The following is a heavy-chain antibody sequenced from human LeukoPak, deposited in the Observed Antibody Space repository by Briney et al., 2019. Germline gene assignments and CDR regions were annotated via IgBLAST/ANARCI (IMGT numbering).Heavy chain of an antibody. V-gene: IGHV5-51*01. J-gene: IGHJ4*02. CDR1: GYSFTSYW. Sequence: GESLKIPCKGSGYSFTSYWIGWVRQMPGKGLEWMGIIYPGDSDTRYSPSFQGQVTISADKSISTAYLQWSSLKASDTAMYYCARQGSIGGYSGYDLYYFDYWGQGTLVTVSS. D-gene: IGHD5-12*01. CDR3: ARQGSIGGYSGYDLYYFDY. CDR2: IYPGDSDT.